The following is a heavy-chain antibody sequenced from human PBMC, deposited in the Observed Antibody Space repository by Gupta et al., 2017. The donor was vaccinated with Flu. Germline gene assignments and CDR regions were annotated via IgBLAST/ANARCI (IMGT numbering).Heavy chain of an antibody. V-gene: IGHV3-9*01. D-gene: IGHD3-22*01. CDR1: GFTFEDNA. CDR3: AKVFPYYPDRRGYGYEY. CDR2: ISWNGGRR. J-gene: IGHJ4*02. Sequence: EVQLVESGGGLVQPGGSLRLSCAASGFTFEDNAMHWVRQVPGKGLEWVSGISWNGGRRVYADSVKGRFTISRDDAKKFLYLEMNSLRAEDTALYYCAKVFPYYPDRRGYGYEYWGQGTLVTVSS.